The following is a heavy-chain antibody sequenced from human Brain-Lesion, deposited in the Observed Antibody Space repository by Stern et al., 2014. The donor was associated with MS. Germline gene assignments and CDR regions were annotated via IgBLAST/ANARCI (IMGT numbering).Heavy chain of an antibody. CDR3: ARHDSVPRPSQLYSARDRGPGYFDY. Sequence: QVQLQESGPGLVKPSETLSLTCTVSGGSISSSTYYWAWIRKPPGKGLEWIGNIYYSGFTYYNPSLKSRVTISVDMSKNQFSLKRSSVTAADTAIYYCARHDSVPRPSQLYSARDRGPGYFDYWGQGTLVTVSS. V-gene: IGHV4-39*01. D-gene: IGHD1-26*01. CDR2: IYYSGFT. CDR1: GGSISSSTYY. J-gene: IGHJ4*02.